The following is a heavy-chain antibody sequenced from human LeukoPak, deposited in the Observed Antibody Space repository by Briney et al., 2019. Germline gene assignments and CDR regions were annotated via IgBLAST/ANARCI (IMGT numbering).Heavy chain of an antibody. CDR3: AKSSYSIFDY. V-gene: IGHV4-38-2*02. Sequence: SETLSLTCTVSGYSISSGYYWGWIRQPPGEGLEWIGSIYHSGSTYYNPSLKSRVTISVDTSKNQFSLKLSSVTAADTAVYYCAKSSYSIFDYWGQGTLVTVSS. CDR2: IYHSGST. J-gene: IGHJ4*02. D-gene: IGHD5-18*01. CDR1: GYSISSGYY.